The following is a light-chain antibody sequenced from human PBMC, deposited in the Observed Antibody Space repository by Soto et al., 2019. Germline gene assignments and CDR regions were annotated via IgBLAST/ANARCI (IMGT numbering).Light chain of an antibody. V-gene: IGLV2-8*01. J-gene: IGLJ1*01. CDR1: SSDIGGYNF. CDR2: EVS. Sequence: QSVLTQPPSAYGSPGQSVTISCTGTSSDIGGYNFVSWYQQHPGKAPKLMIYEVSKRPSGVPDRFSGSKSGITASLTVSGLQAEDEADYYCSSYAGSNNPGVFGTGTKVTVL. CDR3: SSYAGSNNPGV.